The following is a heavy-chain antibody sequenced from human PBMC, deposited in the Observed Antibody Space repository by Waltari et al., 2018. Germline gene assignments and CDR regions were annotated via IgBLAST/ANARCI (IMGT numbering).Heavy chain of an antibody. Sequence: QVQLQESGPGLVKPSQTLSLTCTVSGGSIRSGYYYWSWIRQHPGKGLEWIGYIYYSGSTYYNPSLKSRVTISVDTSKNQFSLKLSSVTAADTAVYYCARAYCSSTSCYTEDYYGMDVWGQGTTVTVSS. J-gene: IGHJ6*02. CDR1: GGSIRSGYYY. CDR2: IYYSGST. CDR3: ARAYCSSTSCYTEDYYGMDV. D-gene: IGHD2-2*02. V-gene: IGHV4-31*03.